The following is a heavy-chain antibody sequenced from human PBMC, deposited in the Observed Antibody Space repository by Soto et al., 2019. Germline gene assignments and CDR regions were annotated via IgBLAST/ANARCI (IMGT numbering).Heavy chain of an antibody. Sequence: SETLSLTCTVSGGSISSGGYYWSWIRQHPGKGLEWIGYIYYSGSTYYNPSLKSRVTISVDTSKNQFSLKLSSVTAADTAVYYCARDQGSRYDFWRPYSNWFDPWGQGTLVTVSS. V-gene: IGHV4-31*03. CDR3: ARDQGSRYDFWRPYSNWFDP. CDR2: IYYSGST. J-gene: IGHJ5*02. CDR1: GGSISSGGYY. D-gene: IGHD3-3*01.